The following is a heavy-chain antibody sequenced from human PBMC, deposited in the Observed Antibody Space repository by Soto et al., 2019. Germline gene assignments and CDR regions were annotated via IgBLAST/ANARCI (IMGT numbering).Heavy chain of an antibody. Sequence: QVQLVDSGGGVVQPGRSLRLSCAASGFTFSSYAMHWVRQAPGNGLEWVTVISYDGKKKYYADSVKGRFTISRDNSKNTLYLQMNSLRAEDTAVYYCAREVEGLDYWGQGTLVTVSS. CDR1: GFTFSSYA. J-gene: IGHJ4*02. V-gene: IGHV3-30*04. CDR2: ISYDGKKK. CDR3: AREVEGLDY.